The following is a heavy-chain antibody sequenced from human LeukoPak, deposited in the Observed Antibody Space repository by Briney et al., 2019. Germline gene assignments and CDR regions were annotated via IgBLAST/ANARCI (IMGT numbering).Heavy chain of an antibody. CDR3: AKDQRDHGDYEADY. CDR1: GFTLHLYT. D-gene: IGHD4-17*01. V-gene: IGHV3-23*01. J-gene: IGHJ4*02. Sequence: GGSLPLSCVASGFTLHLYTMIWLRQTPRKGLEGVSTISGGGGTTYYADSVEGRFTISRGNSKRTLYLQMNSLRTEDTALYYCAKDQRDHGDYEADYWGQGILVTVSS. CDR2: ISGGGGTT.